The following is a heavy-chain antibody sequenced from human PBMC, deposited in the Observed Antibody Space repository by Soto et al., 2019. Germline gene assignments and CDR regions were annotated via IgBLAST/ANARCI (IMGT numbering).Heavy chain of an antibody. CDR1: GGSISNSSYL. CDR3: SRIAVSGARTGFDY. CDR2: VSHIGST. J-gene: IGHJ4*02. Sequence: SETLSLTCSVSGGSISNSSYLWGWVRQPPGKGLQWIGSVSHIGSTNYNPSLKSRLTISVGTSKTQSSLRLDSVTAADTAVYYCSRIAVSGARTGFDYWGQGILVTVSS. V-gene: IGHV4-39*01. D-gene: IGHD6-19*01.